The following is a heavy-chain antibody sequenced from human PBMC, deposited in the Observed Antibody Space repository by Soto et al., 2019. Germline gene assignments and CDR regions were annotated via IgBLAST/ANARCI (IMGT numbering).Heavy chain of an antibody. CDR3: ASSYDFWSGYHNWFDP. J-gene: IGHJ5*02. D-gene: IGHD3-3*01. Sequence: GGSLRLSCAASGFTFSSYSMNWVRQAPGKGLEWVSYISSSSSTIYYADSVKGRFTISRDNAKNSLYLQMNSLRDEDTAVYYCASSYDFWSGYHNWFDPWGQGTLVTVSS. CDR2: ISSSSSTI. V-gene: IGHV3-48*02. CDR1: GFTFSSYS.